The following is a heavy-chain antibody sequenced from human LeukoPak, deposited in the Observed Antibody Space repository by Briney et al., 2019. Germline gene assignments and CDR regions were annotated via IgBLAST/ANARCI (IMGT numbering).Heavy chain of an antibody. CDR3: ARDQYYDSRGAFDI. D-gene: IGHD3-22*01. J-gene: IGHJ3*02. V-gene: IGHV4-39*07. CDR1: GGSISSRSYY. CDR2: IYYSGST. Sequence: PSETLSLTCTVSGGSISSRSYYWGWIRQPPGKGLEWIGSIYYSGSTYYNPSLQSRVTISVDTSKNQFSLKLSSVTAADTAVYYCARDQYYDSRGAFDIRGQGTMVTVSS.